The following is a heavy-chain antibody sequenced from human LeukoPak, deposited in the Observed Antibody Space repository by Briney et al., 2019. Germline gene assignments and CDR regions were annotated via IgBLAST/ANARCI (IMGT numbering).Heavy chain of an antibody. J-gene: IGHJ6*03. CDR2: IYYSGST. D-gene: IGHD3-16*01. CDR3: ARGFRGSYYYYMDV. V-gene: IGHV4-59*01. Sequence: MPSETLSLTCTVSGGSISSYYWSWIRQPPGKRLEWIGYIYYSGSTNYNPSLKSRVTISVDTSKNQFSLKLSSVPAADTAVYYCARGFRGSYYYYMDVWGKGTTVTISS. CDR1: GGSISSYY.